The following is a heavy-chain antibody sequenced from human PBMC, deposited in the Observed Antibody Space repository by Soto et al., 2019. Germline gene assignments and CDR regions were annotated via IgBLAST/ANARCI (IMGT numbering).Heavy chain of an antibody. CDR1: GGSFSGYY. V-gene: IGHV4-34*01. Sequence: QVQLQQWGAGLLKPSETLSLTCAVYGGSFSGYYWSWIRQPPGKGLEWIGEINHSGSTNYNPSLKSRVTISVDTSKNQFSLKLSSVTAADTAVYDCARGRPGAYYYYGMDVWGQGTTVTVSS. CDR3: ARGRPGAYYYYGMDV. J-gene: IGHJ6*02. D-gene: IGHD1-26*01. CDR2: INHSGST.